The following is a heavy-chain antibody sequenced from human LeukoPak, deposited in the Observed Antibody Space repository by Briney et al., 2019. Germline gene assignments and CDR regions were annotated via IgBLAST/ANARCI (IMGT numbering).Heavy chain of an antibody. D-gene: IGHD5-24*01. CDR1: GFTFSSYW. CDR3: ARSQNNYFLDY. V-gene: IGHV3-7*01. Sequence: GGSLRLSCAASGFTFSSYWMSWVRQAPGKGLEWVANIKQDGSEKHYVDSVKGRFTISRDNAKNSLYLQMNSLRAEDTAVYYCARSQNNYFLDYWGQGTLVTVSS. CDR2: IKQDGSEK. J-gene: IGHJ4*02.